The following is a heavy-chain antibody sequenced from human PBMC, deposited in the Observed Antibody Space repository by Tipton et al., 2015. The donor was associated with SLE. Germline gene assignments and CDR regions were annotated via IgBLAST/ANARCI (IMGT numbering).Heavy chain of an antibody. Sequence: SLRLSCAASGFTFSSYGMHWVRQAPGKGLEWVAVIWYDGSNRYYADSVKGRFTISRDNSKNTLYLQMNSLRAEDTAVYYCVRGSGTAAAAVDYWGQGTLVTVSS. CDR2: IWYDGSNR. CDR1: GFTFSSYG. J-gene: IGHJ4*02. D-gene: IGHD6-13*01. CDR3: VRGSGTAAAAVDY. V-gene: IGHV3-33*01.